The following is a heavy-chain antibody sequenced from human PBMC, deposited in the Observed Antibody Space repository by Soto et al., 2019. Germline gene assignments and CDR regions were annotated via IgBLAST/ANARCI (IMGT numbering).Heavy chain of an antibody. CDR3: AKGSDGSYYEDPFDY. CDR2: ISGSGGST. D-gene: IGHD1-26*01. CDR1: GFTFSSYA. J-gene: IGHJ4*02. Sequence: SGGSLRLSCAASGFTFSSYAMSWVRQAPGKGLEWVSGISGSGGSTYYADSVKDRFTISRDNSKNTLYLQMNSLRAEDTAIHYCAKGSDGSYYEDPFDYWGQGTLVTVSS. V-gene: IGHV3-23*01.